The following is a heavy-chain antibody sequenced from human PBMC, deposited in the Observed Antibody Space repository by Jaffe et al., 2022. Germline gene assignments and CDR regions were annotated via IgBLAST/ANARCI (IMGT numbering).Heavy chain of an antibody. CDR3: ARTSHDYIWGSYRLGWFDP. V-gene: IGHV4-34*01. J-gene: IGHJ5*02. CDR2: INHSGST. Sequence: QVQLQQWGAGLLKPSETLSLTCAVYGGSFSGYYWSWIRQPPGKGLEWIGEINHSGSTNYNPSLKSRVTISVDTSKNQFSLKLSSVTAADTAVYYCARTSHDYIWGSYRLGWFDPWGQGTLVTVSS. CDR1: GGSFSGYY. D-gene: IGHD3-16*02.